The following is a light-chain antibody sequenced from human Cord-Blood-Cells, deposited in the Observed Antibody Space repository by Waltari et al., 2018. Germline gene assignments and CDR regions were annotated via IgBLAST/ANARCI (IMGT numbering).Light chain of an antibody. V-gene: IGKV4-1*01. CDR3: QQYYSTPWT. Sequence: DIVITQSPDPLAASLGERATINCKSSQSVLYSSNNKNYLAWYQQKPGQPPKLLIYWASTRESGVPDRFSGSGSGTDFTLTISSLQAEDVAVYYCQQYYSTPWTFGQGTKVEIK. J-gene: IGKJ1*01. CDR1: QSVLYSSNNKNY. CDR2: WAS.